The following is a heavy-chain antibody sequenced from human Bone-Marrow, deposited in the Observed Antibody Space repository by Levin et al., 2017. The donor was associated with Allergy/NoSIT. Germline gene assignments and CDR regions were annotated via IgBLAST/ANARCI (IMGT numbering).Heavy chain of an antibody. V-gene: IGHV3-30*13. CDR3: AKDETPVGYCTSASCLLYGMDV. Sequence: LSLTCAASGFSFSTYGMHWVRQAPGKGLEWVAIISYDGSSQYYADSVKGRFTISRDNSKNRLYLQMDSLRSEDTAVYHCAKDETPVGYCTSASCLLYGMDVWGQGTTVTVSS. CDR1: GFSFSTYG. D-gene: IGHD2-2*03. CDR2: ISYDGSSQ. J-gene: IGHJ6*02.